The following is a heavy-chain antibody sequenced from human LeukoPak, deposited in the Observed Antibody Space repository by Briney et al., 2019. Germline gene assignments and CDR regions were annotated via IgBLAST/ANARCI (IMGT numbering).Heavy chain of an antibody. V-gene: IGHV6-1*01. CDR1: GDSASRNSVA. CDR3: ARDHDYGDYGTYEDY. Sequence: SQTLSLTCAISGDSASRNSVAWNWIRQSPSRGLGWLGRTYYRSKWYHDYAVSVKSRITINPDTSKNQFSMQLNSVTPEDTAVYYCARDHDYGDYGTYEDYWGQGTLVTVSS. CDR2: TYYRSKWYH. D-gene: IGHD4-17*01. J-gene: IGHJ4*02.